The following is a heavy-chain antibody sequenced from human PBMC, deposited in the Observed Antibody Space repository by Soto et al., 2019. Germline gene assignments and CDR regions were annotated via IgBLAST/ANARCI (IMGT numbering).Heavy chain of an antibody. CDR1: GYTFTSYY. V-gene: IGHV1-46*01. Sequence: GASVKVSCKASGYTFTSYYMHWVRQAPGQGLEWMGIINPSGGSTSYAQKFQGRVTMTRDTSTSTVYMELSSLRSEDTAVYYCARESGRANTAIRFQGSTSSRQPPNFDYWGQGTLVTVSS. CDR2: INPSGGST. CDR3: ARESGRANTAIRFQGSTSSRQPPNFDY. D-gene: IGHD2-2*01. J-gene: IGHJ4*02.